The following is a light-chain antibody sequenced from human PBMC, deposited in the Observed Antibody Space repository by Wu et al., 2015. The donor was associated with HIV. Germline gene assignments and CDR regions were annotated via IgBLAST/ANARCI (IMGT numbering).Light chain of an antibody. J-gene: IGKJ5*01. CDR2: GVS. V-gene: IGKV3-15*01. CDR1: QSVSSSY. CDR3: QQYNNWPPSVT. Sequence: EIVLTQSPGTLSLSPGERATLSCRASQSVSSSYLAWYQQKPGQAPRLLIYGVSTRATGIPDRFSGSGSGTEFTLTISTMQSEDFAIYYCQQYNNWPPSVTFGQGTRLEIK.